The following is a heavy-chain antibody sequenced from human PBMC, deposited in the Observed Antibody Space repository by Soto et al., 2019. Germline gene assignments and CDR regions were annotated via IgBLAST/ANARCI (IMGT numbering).Heavy chain of an antibody. CDR2: IIPIFGTA. Sequence: SVKVSCKASGGTFSSYAISWVRQAPGQGLEWMGGIIPIFGTANYAQKFQGRVTITADESTSTAYMELSSLRSEDTAVYYCARPVYYYDSSGYYSYAFDIWGQGTMVTVSS. D-gene: IGHD3-22*01. J-gene: IGHJ3*02. V-gene: IGHV1-69*13. CDR3: ARPVYYYDSSGYYSYAFDI. CDR1: GGTFSSYA.